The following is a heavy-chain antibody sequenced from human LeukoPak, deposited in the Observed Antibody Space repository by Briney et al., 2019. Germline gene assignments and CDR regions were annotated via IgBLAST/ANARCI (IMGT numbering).Heavy chain of an antibody. V-gene: IGHV3-49*03. CDR1: GFTFGDYT. J-gene: IGHJ4*02. CDR2: IRRKAYGGTT. CDR3: TTAVGVTGFDY. D-gene: IGHD3-10*01. Sequence: GGSLRLSCTASGFTFGDYTVNWFRQAPGKGLEWVGFIRRKAYGGTTEYAASVKGRFTISRDDSKSIAYLQMNSLKTEDTAVYYCTTAVGVTGFDYWGQGTLVTVSS.